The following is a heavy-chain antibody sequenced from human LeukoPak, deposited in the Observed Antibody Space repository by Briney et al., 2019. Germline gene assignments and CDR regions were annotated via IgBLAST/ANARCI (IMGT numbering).Heavy chain of an antibody. V-gene: IGHV3-30*18. D-gene: IGHD3-10*01. CDR1: GFTFSSYG. CDR2: ISYDGSNK. Sequence: GGSLRLSCAASGFTFSSYGMHWVRQAPGKGLEWVAVISYDGSNKYYADSVKGRFTISRDNSKNTLYLQMNSLRAEDTAVYYCAKELVLLWFGESPFGMDVWGQGTTVTVSS. CDR3: AKELVLLWFGESPFGMDV. J-gene: IGHJ6*02.